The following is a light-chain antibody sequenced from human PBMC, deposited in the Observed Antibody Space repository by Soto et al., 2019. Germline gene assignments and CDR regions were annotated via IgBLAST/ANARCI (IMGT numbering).Light chain of an antibody. V-gene: IGKV2-28*01. J-gene: IGKJ2*01. Sequence: DLVMTQSPLSLPVTPGEPASISCRSSQSLLHSNGYNYLDWYLQKPGQSPQLLIYLGSNRASGVPDMCSGRGSGTDFTLKISRVEAEDVGVYYCRQGLQSPHTVGQGTKLEIK. CDR3: RQGLQSPHT. CDR1: QSLLHSNGYNY. CDR2: LGS.